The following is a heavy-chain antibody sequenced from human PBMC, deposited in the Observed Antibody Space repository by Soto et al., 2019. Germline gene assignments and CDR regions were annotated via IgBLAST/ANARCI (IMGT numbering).Heavy chain of an antibody. CDR2: IYSGGST. V-gene: IGHV3-53*04. Sequence: EVQLVESGGGLVQPGGSLRLSCAASGFTVSSNYMSWVRQAPGKGLEWVSVIYSGGSTYYADSVKGRFTISRHNSKNTLYLQMNSLRAEDTDVYYCARDVGGYDSSGYQWGQGTLVTVSS. CDR3: ARDVGGYDSSGYQ. CDR1: GFTVSSNY. J-gene: IGHJ4*02. D-gene: IGHD3-22*01.